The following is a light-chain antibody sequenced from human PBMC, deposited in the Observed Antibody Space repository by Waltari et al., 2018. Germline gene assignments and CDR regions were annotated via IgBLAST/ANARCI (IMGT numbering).Light chain of an antibody. Sequence: QSALTQPPSASGSPGQSVTISCTRTSSEIGTYNHVSCYQQHPSKAPKLLINEVSKWPEGAPDRFAGTQSGHTAALPVSGIQAEDEAHYYCSSYAGNNKYVFGTGTKVTVL. CDR3: SSYAGNNKYV. CDR2: EVS. CDR1: SSEIGTYNH. J-gene: IGLJ1*01. V-gene: IGLV2-8*01.